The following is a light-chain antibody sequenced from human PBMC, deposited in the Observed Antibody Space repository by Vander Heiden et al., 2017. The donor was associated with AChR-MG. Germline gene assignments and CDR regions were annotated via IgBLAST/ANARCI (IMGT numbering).Light chain of an antibody. Sequence: DIQMTQSPSSLSASVGDRVTITCRASQTISSYLNWYQQRPGKAPKLLIYAASSVQTGVPSRFSGSASGTDFTLTISILHPEDFVTYYCQGSDSTPHTFGQGTKLEIK. CDR2: AAS. V-gene: IGKV1-39*01. CDR1: QTISSY. CDR3: QGSDSTPHT. J-gene: IGKJ2*01.